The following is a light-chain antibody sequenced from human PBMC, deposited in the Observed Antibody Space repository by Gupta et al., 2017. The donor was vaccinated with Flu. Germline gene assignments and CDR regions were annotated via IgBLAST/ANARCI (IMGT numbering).Light chain of an antibody. J-gene: IGKJ1*01. Sequence: GTTCLSPGEGVTLSCRASQRVSNNYLAWYQQKPGQAPRLLIYGASNRATDIPDRFSGSGSGTDFTLTISRLEPEDFAVYYCHQDGSSPQTFGQGTKVEIK. CDR3: HQDGSSPQT. CDR2: GAS. V-gene: IGKV3-20*01. CDR1: QRVSNNY.